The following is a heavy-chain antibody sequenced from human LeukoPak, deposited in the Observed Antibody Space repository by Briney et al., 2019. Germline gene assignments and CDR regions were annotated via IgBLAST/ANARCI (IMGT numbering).Heavy chain of an antibody. D-gene: IGHD2-15*01. CDR2: ISSSSSYI. CDR1: GFTFSSYS. Sequence: GGPLRLSCAASGFTFSSYSMNWVRQAPGKGLEWVSSISSSSSYIYYADSVKGRFTISRDNAKNSLYLQMNSLRAEDTAVYYCARDLEVVAAKYFDYWGQGTLVTVSS. V-gene: IGHV3-21*01. CDR3: ARDLEVVAAKYFDY. J-gene: IGHJ4*02.